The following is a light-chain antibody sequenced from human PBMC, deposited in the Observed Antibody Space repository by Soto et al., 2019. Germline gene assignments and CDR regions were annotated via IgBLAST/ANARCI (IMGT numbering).Light chain of an antibody. V-gene: IGKV1-12*01. CDR2: KAS. CDR1: QGISSW. CDR3: QQYYSFPFT. Sequence: DIQMTQSPSSVSASVGDRVTITCRASQGISSWLAWYQQKPGKAPKVLISKASTLQSGVPSRFSGSRSATEFTLTVSSLQPDDFATYYCQQYYSFPFTFGQGTRLEIK. J-gene: IGKJ5*01.